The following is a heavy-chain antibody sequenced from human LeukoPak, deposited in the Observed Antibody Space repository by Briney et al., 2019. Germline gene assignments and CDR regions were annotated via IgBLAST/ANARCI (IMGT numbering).Heavy chain of an antibody. V-gene: IGHV1-8*03. CDR1: GYTFTSYN. CDR3: ARGRSTGYPYYFEY. J-gene: IGHJ4*02. Sequence: ASVKVSCKASGYTFTSYNINWVRQATGQGLEWMGWMNPNSGSTGYAQKFQGRVTITRNTSISTAYMELSGLRSEDTAVYYCARGRSTGYPYYFEYWGQGTLVTVSS. D-gene: IGHD5-12*01. CDR2: MNPNSGST.